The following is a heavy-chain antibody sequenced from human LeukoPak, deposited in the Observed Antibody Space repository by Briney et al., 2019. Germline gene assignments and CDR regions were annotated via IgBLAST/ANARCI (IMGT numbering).Heavy chain of an antibody. D-gene: IGHD1-14*01. CDR1: GYTFPSYF. V-gene: IGHV1-46*01. Sequence: ASVKVSCKASGYTFPSYFMHWVRQAPGQGLEWMGIINPTGGSTTYAQKFQGRVTMTRDTSTSTAYMELRSLRSDDTAVYYCARGPGLAYNRAWDYWGQGTLVTVSS. CDR3: ARGPGLAYNRAWDY. CDR2: INPTGGST. J-gene: IGHJ4*02.